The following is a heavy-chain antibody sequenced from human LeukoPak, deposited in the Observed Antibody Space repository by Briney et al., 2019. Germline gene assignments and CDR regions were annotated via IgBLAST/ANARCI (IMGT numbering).Heavy chain of an antibody. CDR3: ARDLTMVRGVSSYYYYYGMDV. CDR1: GGSISSYY. V-gene: IGHV4-4*07. CDR2: IYTSGST. J-gene: IGHJ6*02. D-gene: IGHD3-10*01. Sequence: PSETLSLTCTVSGGSISSYYWSWIRQPAGKGLEWIGRIYTSGSTNYNPSLKSRVTMSVDTSKNQFSLKLSSVTAADTAVHYCARDLTMVRGVSSYYYYYGMDVWGQGTTVTVSS.